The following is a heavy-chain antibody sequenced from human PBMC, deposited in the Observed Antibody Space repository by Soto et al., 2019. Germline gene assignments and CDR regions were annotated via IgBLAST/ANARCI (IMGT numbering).Heavy chain of an antibody. CDR3: AIERSHSSSPYFDY. CDR2: ISYDGSNK. V-gene: IGHV3-30-3*01. J-gene: IGHJ4*02. CDR1: GFTFSNYA. Sequence: QVQLVESGGGVVQPGRSLRLSCAASGFTFSNYAMHWVRQAPGKGLEWVAVISYDGSNKYYADSVKGRFTISRDNSKHTVYLQRNSLRAEDTAVYYCAIERSHSSSPYFDYWGQGTLVTVSS. D-gene: IGHD6-6*01.